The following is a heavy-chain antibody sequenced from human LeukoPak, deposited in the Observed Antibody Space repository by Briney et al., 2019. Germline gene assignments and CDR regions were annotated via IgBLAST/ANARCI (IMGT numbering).Heavy chain of an antibody. V-gene: IGHV3-53*01. Sequence: GGSLRPSCAASGFTVSSNYMSWVRQAPGKGLEWVSVIYSGGSAYYADSVKGRFTISRDNSKNTLYLQMNSLRAEDTAVYYCARDPGSDFWSGYYNHWFDPWGQGTLVTVSS. D-gene: IGHD3-3*01. CDR3: ARDPGSDFWSGYYNHWFDP. CDR1: GFTVSSNY. J-gene: IGHJ5*02. CDR2: IYSGGSA.